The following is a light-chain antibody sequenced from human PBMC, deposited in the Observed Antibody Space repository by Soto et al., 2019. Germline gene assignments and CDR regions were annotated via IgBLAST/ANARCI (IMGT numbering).Light chain of an antibody. CDR2: EVT. CDR3: AAWDDSLNGPV. Sequence: QSALTQPASVSGSPGQSITISCTGTSNDVGGYNYVSWYQHHPGKAPKLMIYEVTTRPSGVSNRFSGSRSGNTASLGISGLQAEDEADYYCAAWDDSLNGPVFGGGTKLTVL. CDR1: SNDVGGYNY. J-gene: IGLJ2*01. V-gene: IGLV2-14*01.